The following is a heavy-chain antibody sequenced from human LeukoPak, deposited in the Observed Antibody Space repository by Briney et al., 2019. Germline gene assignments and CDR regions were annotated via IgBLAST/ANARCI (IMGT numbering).Heavy chain of an antibody. V-gene: IGHV3-23*01. Sequence: PGGSLRLSCAASGFTFSSYAMSRVRQAPGKGLEWVSAISGSGGSTYYADSVKGQFTISRDNSKNTLYLQMNSLRAEDTAVYYCAKVDTAMPIGYFDYWGQGTLVTVSS. CDR2: ISGSGGST. J-gene: IGHJ4*02. D-gene: IGHD5-18*01. CDR3: AKVDTAMPIGYFDY. CDR1: GFTFSSYA.